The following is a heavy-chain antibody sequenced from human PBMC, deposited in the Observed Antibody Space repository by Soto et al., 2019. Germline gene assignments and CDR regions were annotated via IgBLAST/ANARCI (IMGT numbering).Heavy chain of an antibody. V-gene: IGHV4-34*01. Sequence: PSETLSLTCAVYGGSFSGYYWGWIRQPPGKGLEWIGEISHSGSTNYNPSLKSRVTISVDTSKNQFSLKLSSVTAADTAVYYCARGGELIVVVPAAIRPFDYWGQGTLVTVSS. CDR1: GGSFSGYY. CDR2: ISHSGST. J-gene: IGHJ4*02. CDR3: ARGGELIVVVPAAIRPFDY. D-gene: IGHD2-2*01.